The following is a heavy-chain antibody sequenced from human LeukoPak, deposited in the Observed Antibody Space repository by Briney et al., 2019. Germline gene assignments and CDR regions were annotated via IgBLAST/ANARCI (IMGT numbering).Heavy chain of an antibody. V-gene: IGHV4-59*01. Sequence: SETLSLTYTISGGSISSYYWSWIRQPPGKGLEWIGYIYYSGSTNYNPSLKSRVTISVDTSKNQFSLKLSSVTAADTAVYYCARKWELLYDPWGQGTLVAVSS. CDR1: GGSISSYY. CDR2: IYYSGST. J-gene: IGHJ5*02. D-gene: IGHD1-26*01. CDR3: ARKWELLYDP.